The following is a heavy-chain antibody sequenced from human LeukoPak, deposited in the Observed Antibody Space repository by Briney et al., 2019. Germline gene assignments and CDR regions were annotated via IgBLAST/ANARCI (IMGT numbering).Heavy chain of an antibody. V-gene: IGHV3-30*02. CDR1: GFTFSSYG. Sequence: GGSLRLSCAASGFTFSSYGMHWVRQAPGKGLEWVAFIRYDGSNKYYADSVKGRFTISRDNSKNTLYLQMNSLRAEDTAVYYCATLDSTKSVFWGRGTAVTVSS. D-gene: IGHD2-2*01. CDR2: IRYDGSNK. J-gene: IGHJ1*01. CDR3: ATLDSTKSVF.